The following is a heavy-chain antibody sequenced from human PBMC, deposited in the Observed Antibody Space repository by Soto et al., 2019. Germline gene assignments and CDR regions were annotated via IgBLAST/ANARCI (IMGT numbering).Heavy chain of an antibody. V-gene: IGHV6-1*01. Sequence: SQTLSLTCAISGDGVSSNTASWNWIRQSPSRGLEGLGRTYFRSKWYNDYAVSVKSRIIINPDTSNNQFSLQLNSVTPEDTAVYFCAKGDNLGPKTGYAFDPWGQGIMVTVSS. CDR1: GDGVSSNTAS. CDR3: AKGDNLGPKTGYAFDP. CDR2: TYFRSKWYN. J-gene: IGHJ5*02. D-gene: IGHD5-12*01.